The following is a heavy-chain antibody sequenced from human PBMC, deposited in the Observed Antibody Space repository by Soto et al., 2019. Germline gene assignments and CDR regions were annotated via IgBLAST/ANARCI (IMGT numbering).Heavy chain of an antibody. V-gene: IGHV3-72*01. CDR3: ARVRGGYCSGGSCYSREYYFDY. CDR2: TRNKANSYTT. D-gene: IGHD2-15*01. Sequence: PGGSLRLSCAASGFTFSDHYMDWVRQAPGKGLEWVGRTRNKANSYTTEYAASVKGRFTISRDDSKNSLYLQMNSLKTEDTAVYYCARVRGGYCSGGSCYSREYYFDYWGQGTLVTVSS. CDR1: GFTFSDHY. J-gene: IGHJ4*02.